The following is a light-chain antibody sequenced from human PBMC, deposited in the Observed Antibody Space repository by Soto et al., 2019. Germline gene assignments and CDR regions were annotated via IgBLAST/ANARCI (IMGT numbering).Light chain of an antibody. CDR1: SNDVGAYNY. CDR3: SSFTTSSTYV. J-gene: IGLJ1*01. V-gene: IGLV2-14*01. Sequence: ALTQAASVSGSPGQSITISCTGTSNDVGAYNYVSWYQQHPGKAPKLMIYEVSNRPSGVSNRFSGSKSGNTASLTISGLQADDEADYFCSSFTTSSTYVFGTGTKVTVL. CDR2: EVS.